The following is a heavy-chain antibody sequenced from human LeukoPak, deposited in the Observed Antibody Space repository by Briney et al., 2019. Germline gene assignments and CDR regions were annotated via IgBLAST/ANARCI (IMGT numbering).Heavy chain of an antibody. CDR3: TRHYYYDGWIDY. CDR2: IRQDANEK. CDR1: GFDFSSYW. D-gene: IGHD3-22*01. V-gene: IGHV3-7*01. J-gene: IGHJ4*02. Sequence: GGSLRLSCAASGFDFSSYWMSWVRQAPGKGLEWVANIRQDANEKNYVDSVRGRLTISRDNAKNSLFLQMNSLRAEDTAVYYCTRHYYYDGWIDYWGQGTLVTVSS.